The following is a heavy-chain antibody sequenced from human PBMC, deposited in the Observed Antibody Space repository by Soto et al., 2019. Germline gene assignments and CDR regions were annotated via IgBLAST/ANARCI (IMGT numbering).Heavy chain of an antibody. CDR2: INPVGTIT. J-gene: IGHJ4*02. V-gene: IGHV3-74*01. D-gene: IGHD3-16*01. CDR3: TIDPLGLRDR. CDR1: DFSFNFYL. Sequence: EVKLVQSGGGLVQPVGSLRLSCAASDFSFNFYLMHWVRQTPGKGLVWVSRINPVGTITNYADSVEGRFIISRDNAATTLYLQMNSLSAEDTAIYYCTIDPLGLRDRWGQGTVVTVSS.